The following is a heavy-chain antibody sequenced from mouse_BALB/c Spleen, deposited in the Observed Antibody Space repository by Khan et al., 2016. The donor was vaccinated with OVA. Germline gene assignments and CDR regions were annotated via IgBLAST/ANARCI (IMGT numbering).Heavy chain of an antibody. Sequence: QVQLQQSGAELVRPGASVKLSCKTSGYIFTSYWIHWVKQRSGQGLEWIARIYPGTDNTYYNEKLKDKATLTADKSSSTAYMQLSSLKSEDSAVDYYAREEALYYFDYWGQGTTLTVSS. D-gene: IGHD1-1*01. J-gene: IGHJ2*01. CDR2: IYPGTDNT. CDR3: AREEALYYFDY. V-gene: IGHV1S132*01. CDR1: GYIFTSYW.